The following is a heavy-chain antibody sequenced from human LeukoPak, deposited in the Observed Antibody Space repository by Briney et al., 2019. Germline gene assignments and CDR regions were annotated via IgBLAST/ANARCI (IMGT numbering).Heavy chain of an antibody. J-gene: IGHJ6*03. CDR2: VYYSGST. CDR1: GGSLSSYY. CDR3: ARGDTFTTLYYYHYYYYMDV. Sequence: SETLSLTCTVSGGSLSSYYWSWIRQPPGKGLEWIGYVYYSGSTNYNPSLKSRVTISVDTSKNQFSLKLSSVTAADTAVYYCARGDTFTTLYYYHYYYYMDVWGKGTTVTVSS. D-gene: IGHD1-26*01. V-gene: IGHV4-59*01.